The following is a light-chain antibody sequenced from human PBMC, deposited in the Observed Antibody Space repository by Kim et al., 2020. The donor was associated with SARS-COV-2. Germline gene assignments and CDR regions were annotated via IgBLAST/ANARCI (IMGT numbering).Light chain of an antibody. CDR2: DVN. V-gene: IGLV2-11*01. CDR3: CSYAGSYTNV. J-gene: IGLJ1*01. Sequence: QSALTQPRSVSGSPGQSVTISCTGTSSDVAAYNYVSWYQQHPGKAPQLMIFDVNKRPSGVPDRFSGSKSGNTASLTISGLQAEDDADYYCCSYAGSYTNVFGTGTKVTVL. CDR1: SSDVAAYNY.